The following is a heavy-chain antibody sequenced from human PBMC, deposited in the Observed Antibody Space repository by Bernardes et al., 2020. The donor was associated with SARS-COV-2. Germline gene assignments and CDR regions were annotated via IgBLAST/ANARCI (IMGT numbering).Heavy chain of an antibody. J-gene: IGHJ4*02. CDR2: LNASDGGT. Sequence: SEKVSCTPSGYIFTRYYIHWVRQAPGQGIEWMGMLNASDGGTNYAQTFQGRVTMTRDTATSEVYMELSSLRSEDTAVYYCARGTSSRALDYWGQGTLVTVSS. CDR1: GYIFTRYY. D-gene: IGHD2-8*01. V-gene: IGHV1-46*03. CDR3: ARGTSSRALDY.